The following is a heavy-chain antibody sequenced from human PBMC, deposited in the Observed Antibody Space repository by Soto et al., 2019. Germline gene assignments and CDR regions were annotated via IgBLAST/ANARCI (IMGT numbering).Heavy chain of an antibody. CDR3: ARDSHDYGDYVLDY. Sequence: SETLSLTCTVSGGSISSGGYYWSWNRQHPGKGLEWIGYIYYSGSTYYNPSLKSRVTISVDTSKNQFSLKLSSVTAADTAVYYCARDSHDYGDYVLDYWGQGTLVTVSS. CDR1: GGSISSGGYY. V-gene: IGHV4-31*03. D-gene: IGHD4-17*01. J-gene: IGHJ4*02. CDR2: IYYSGST.